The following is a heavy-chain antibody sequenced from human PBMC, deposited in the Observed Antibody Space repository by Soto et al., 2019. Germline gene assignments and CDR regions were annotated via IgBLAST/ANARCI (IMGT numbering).Heavy chain of an antibody. J-gene: IGHJ4*02. V-gene: IGHV3-23*01. D-gene: IGHD6-19*01. CDR3: AKTPRQWLVYVDY. CDR1: GFTFRNYA. CDR2: ISGSGGTT. Sequence: EVQLLESGGGLVQPGGSLRLSCVASGFTFRNYAMSWVRQAPGKGLEWVSGISGSGGTTYYADSVKGRFTVSRDNSKDTLNLQMNSLRAEDTAVYYCAKTPRQWLVYVDYWGQGTLVTVSS.